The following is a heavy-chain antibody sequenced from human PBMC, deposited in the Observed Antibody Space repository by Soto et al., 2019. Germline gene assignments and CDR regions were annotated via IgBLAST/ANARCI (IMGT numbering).Heavy chain of an antibody. V-gene: IGHV4-59*08. J-gene: IGHJ5*02. D-gene: IGHD4-17*01. CDR3: ARHVTVTVGWFDP. CDR2: IYYSGST. Sequence: PSETLSLTCTVSGGSISSYYWSWIRQPPGKGLEWIGYIYYSGSTNYNPSLKSRVTISVDTSKNQFSLKLSSVTAAGTAVYYCARHVTVTVGWFDPWGQGTLVTVSS. CDR1: GGSISSYY.